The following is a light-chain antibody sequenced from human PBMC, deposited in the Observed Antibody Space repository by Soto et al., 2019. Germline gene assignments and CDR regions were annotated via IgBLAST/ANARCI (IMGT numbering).Light chain of an antibody. CDR1: SSNIGSNY. J-gene: IGLJ1*01. Sequence: QSVLTQPPSASGTPGQRVTISCSGSSSNIGSNYVYWHQQLPGTAPKLLIYSNNQRPSGVPDRFSGSKSGTSASLAISGLRSEDEADYYCAAWDDSLSGPVYVFGTGTKVTVL. V-gene: IGLV1-47*02. CDR3: AAWDDSLSGPVYV. CDR2: SNN.